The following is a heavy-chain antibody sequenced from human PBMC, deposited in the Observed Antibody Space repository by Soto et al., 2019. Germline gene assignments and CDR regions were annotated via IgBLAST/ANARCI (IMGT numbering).Heavy chain of an antibody. CDR2: IIPIFGTA. CDR1: GGTFSSYA. J-gene: IGHJ6*02. V-gene: IGHV1-69*01. Sequence: QVQLVQSGAEVKKPGSSVKVSCKASGGTFSSYAISWVRQAPGQGLEWMGGIIPIFGTANYAQKFQGRVTITADESTSTAYMEQSSLRSEDTAVYYCARDLGYCSSTSCYNGDYYYYCGMDVWGPGTTVTVSS. CDR3: ARDLGYCSSTSCYNGDYYYYCGMDV. D-gene: IGHD2-2*02.